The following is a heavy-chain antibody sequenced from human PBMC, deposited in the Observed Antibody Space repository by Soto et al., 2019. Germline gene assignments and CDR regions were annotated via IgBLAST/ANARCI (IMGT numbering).Heavy chain of an antibody. CDR1: GDSVSSNDAV. D-gene: IGHD6-6*01. V-gene: IGHV6-1*01. CDR2: TYYRSIWQT. CDR3: ARLVGNSWLDR. Sequence: QVQLQQSGPGLVKPSQTLSLTCAISGDSVSSNDAVWDWIRQSPSRGSEWLGRTYYRSIWQTEYAVSVKGRMTINPDASKNQFSPHLSAVTPEVTAMYYCARLVGNSWLDRWGQGTLVSVSA. J-gene: IGHJ5*02.